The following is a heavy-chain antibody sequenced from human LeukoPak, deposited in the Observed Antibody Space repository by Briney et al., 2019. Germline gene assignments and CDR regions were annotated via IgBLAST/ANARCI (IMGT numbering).Heavy chain of an antibody. D-gene: IGHD3-3*01. CDR2: IYSGGST. V-gene: IGHV3-66*01. Sequence: GGSLRLSCAASGFTVSSNYMSWVRQAPGKGLEWVSVIYSGGSTYYADSVKGRLTISRDNAKNSLYLQMNSLRAEDTAVYYCAREPFWSGYYSNLHFDYWGQGTLVTVSS. J-gene: IGHJ4*02. CDR1: GFTVSSNY. CDR3: AREPFWSGYYSNLHFDY.